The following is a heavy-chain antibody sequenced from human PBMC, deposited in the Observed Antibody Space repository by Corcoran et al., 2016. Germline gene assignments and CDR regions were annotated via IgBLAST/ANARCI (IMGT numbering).Heavy chain of an antibody. Sequence: QVTLRESGPALVKPTQTLTLTCTFSGFSLSTSGMYVSWIRKPPGKALEWLALIDWDDDKYYSTSLKTRPTISKDTSKNQVVLTMTNMDPVDTATYYCASSGSLPSYEGMDVWGQGTTVTGSS. CDR3: ASSGSLPSYEGMDV. D-gene: IGHD3-10*01. CDR2: IDWDDDK. V-gene: IGHV2-70*01. J-gene: IGHJ6*02. CDR1: GFSLSTSGMY.